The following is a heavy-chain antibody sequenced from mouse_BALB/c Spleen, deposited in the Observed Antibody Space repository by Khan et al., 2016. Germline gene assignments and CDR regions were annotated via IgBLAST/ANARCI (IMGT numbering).Heavy chain of an antibody. CDR2: ISYSGST. CDR1: GYSITSDYA. J-gene: IGHJ1*01. D-gene: IGHD3-3*01. Sequence: QLEESGPGLVKPSQSLSLTCTVTGYSITSDYAWNWIRQFPGNKLEWMGYISYSGSTSYNPSLKSRISITRDTSKNQFFLQLNSVTTEDTATYYCAKGTWYFDVWGAGTTVTVSS. V-gene: IGHV3-2*02. CDR3: AKGTWYFDV.